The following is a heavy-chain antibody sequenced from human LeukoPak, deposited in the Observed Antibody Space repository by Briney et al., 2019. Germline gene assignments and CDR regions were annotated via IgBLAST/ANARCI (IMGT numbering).Heavy chain of an antibody. Sequence: GGSLRLSCAASGFIFTDYWMYWVRQAPGKGLAWVANIKEDGSEKNYVDSVKGRFTISRDNAKNSVYLQMNNLRVDDSAVYYCAREYTAMAYDYWGQGNLVTVSS. CDR3: AREYTAMAYDY. J-gene: IGHJ4*02. CDR1: GFIFTDYW. V-gene: IGHV3-7*01. D-gene: IGHD5-18*01. CDR2: IKEDGSEK.